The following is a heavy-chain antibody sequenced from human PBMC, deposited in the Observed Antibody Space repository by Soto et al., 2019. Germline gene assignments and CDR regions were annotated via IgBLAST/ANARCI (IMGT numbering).Heavy chain of an antibody. CDR3: ARDCSGGSCYPGMDV. CDR1: GFNFNSYT. J-gene: IGHJ6*02. V-gene: IGHV3-21*01. D-gene: IGHD2-15*01. Sequence: GGSLRLSCAASGFNFNSYTINWVRQAPGKRLEWLSSISSSGYIFSTDSVRGQFTISRDNAKNSVYLQINSLRAEDTAVYFCARDCSGGSCYPGMDVWGQGTTVTVSS. CDR2: ISSSGYI.